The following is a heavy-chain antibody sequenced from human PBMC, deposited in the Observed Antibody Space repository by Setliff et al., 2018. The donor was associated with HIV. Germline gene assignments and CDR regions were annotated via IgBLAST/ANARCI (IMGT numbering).Heavy chain of an antibody. J-gene: IGHJ4*02. Sequence: GSLRLSCVASGFTFKNYAMNWVRQAPGKGLEWVSHVGGGRFETYYADSVQGRFTVSRDDSKSAIYLQMESLRAEDTALYYCASLAGWGQGTLVTVSS. V-gene: IGHV3-23*01. CDR2: VGGGRFET. CDR1: GFTFKNYA. CDR3: ASLAG.